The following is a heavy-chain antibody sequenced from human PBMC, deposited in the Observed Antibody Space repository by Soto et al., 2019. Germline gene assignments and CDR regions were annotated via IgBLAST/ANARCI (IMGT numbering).Heavy chain of an antibody. CDR3: AKDWGARSYSSIWNNDF. Sequence: QVQLVESGGGVVQPGRSLRLSCAASGFTLSSYGMHCDRRAPGKGLEWGAVLSYNESNKYYADSVKGRFTISRDNSKNTLYLQMNSLRAEDAAGCLCAKDWGARSYSSIWNNDFWGQGTLVTVSS. J-gene: IGHJ4*02. CDR1: GFTLSSYG. CDR2: LSYNESNK. V-gene: IGHV3-30*18. D-gene: IGHD6-13*01.